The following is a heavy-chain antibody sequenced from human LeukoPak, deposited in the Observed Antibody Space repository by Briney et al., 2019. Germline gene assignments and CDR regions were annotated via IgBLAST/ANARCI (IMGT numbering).Heavy chain of an antibody. CDR2: INPNSGGT. CDR3: AREPPRYCSSTSCYYYYGMDV. J-gene: IGHJ6*02. Sequence: ASVKVSCKASGYTFTGYYMHWVRQAPGQGLEWMGWINPNSGGTNYAQKFQGRVTMTRDTSISTAYMELSRLRSDDTAVYYCAREPPRYCSSTSCYYYYGMDVWGQGTTVTVSS. D-gene: IGHD2-2*01. CDR1: GYTFTGYY. V-gene: IGHV1-2*02.